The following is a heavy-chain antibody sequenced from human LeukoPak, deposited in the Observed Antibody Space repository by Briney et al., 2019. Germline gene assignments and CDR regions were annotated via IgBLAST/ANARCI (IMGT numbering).Heavy chain of an antibody. CDR1: GYTFMSHG. CDR2: IVPILGTA. CDR3: ARVPQGSSWPYYFDY. V-gene: IGHV1-69*04. D-gene: IGHD6-13*01. J-gene: IGHJ4*02. Sequence: SVTVSCKAYGYTFMSHGISWVRQAPGQPLEWVGRIVPILGTANYAQNFQGRVTITADRSTTTAYMELSSLRSEDTAVYYCARVPQGSSWPYYFDYWGQGTLVTVSS.